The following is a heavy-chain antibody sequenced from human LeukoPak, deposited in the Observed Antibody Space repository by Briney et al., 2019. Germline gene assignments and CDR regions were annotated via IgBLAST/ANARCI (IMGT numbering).Heavy chain of an antibody. CDR2: ISAYNDNT. CDR3: ARDYSIAFDI. D-gene: IGHD4-11*01. Sequence: ASVKVSCKASGGTFSSYAISWVRQAPGQGLEWMGWISAYNDNTNYAQKFQGRVTMTTDTSTSTAYMELRSLRSDDTAVYYCARDYSIAFDIWGQGTMVTVSS. J-gene: IGHJ3*02. V-gene: IGHV1-18*01. CDR1: GGTFSSYA.